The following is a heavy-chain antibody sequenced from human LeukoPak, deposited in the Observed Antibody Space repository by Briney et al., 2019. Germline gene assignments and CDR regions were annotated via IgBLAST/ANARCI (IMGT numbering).Heavy chain of an antibody. CDR2: ISSSSSNK. CDR1: GFSFGSYS. CDR3: ARDRGLLEWFT. Sequence: PGGSLRLSCAASGFSFGSYSMNWVRQAPGKGLEWVSYISSSSSNKNYADSVKGRFTISRDNAKNSLYLQMNSLRAEDTAVYYCARDRGLLEWFTWGQGTLVTVSS. D-gene: IGHD3-3*01. J-gene: IGHJ5*02. V-gene: IGHV3-48*01.